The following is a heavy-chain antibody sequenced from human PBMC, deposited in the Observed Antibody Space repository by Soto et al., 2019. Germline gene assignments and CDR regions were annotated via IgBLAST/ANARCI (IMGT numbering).Heavy chain of an antibody. CDR1: GGSIRSSNW. J-gene: IGHJ6*02. CDR3: ARDILTGRMGMDV. CDR2: IYHSGST. Sequence: PSETQSLTCAVSGGSIRSSNWWSWVRQPPGKGLEWIGEIYHSGSTNYNPSLRSRVTISLDTSKKQFSLKLSSVTAADTAVYYCARDILTGRMGMDVWGQGTTVTVSS. D-gene: IGHD3-9*01. V-gene: IGHV4-4*02.